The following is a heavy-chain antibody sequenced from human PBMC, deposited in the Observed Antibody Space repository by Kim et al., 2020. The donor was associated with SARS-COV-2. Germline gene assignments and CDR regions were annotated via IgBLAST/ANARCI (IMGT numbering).Heavy chain of an antibody. CDR2: IYPGDSDT. V-gene: IGHV5-51*01. CDR1: GYSFTSYW. CDR3: ARHPIPLGVYYDSSGSGGFDY. D-gene: IGHD3-22*01. J-gene: IGHJ4*02. Sequence: GESLKISCKGSGYSFTSYWIGWVRQMPGKGLEWMGIIYPGDSDTRYSPSFQGQVTISADKSISTAYLQWSSLKASDTAMYYCARHPIPLGVYYDSSGSGGFDYWGQGTLVTVSS.